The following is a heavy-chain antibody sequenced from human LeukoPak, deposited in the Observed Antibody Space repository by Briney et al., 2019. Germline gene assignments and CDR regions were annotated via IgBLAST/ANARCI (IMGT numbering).Heavy chain of an antibody. CDR1: GGSMSGYF. CDR2: IYYSGNT. CDR3: ATRSTGVAATFDS. D-gene: IGHD2-15*01. V-gene: IGHV4-59*01. J-gene: IGHJ4*02. Sequence: SETLSLTCTVSGGSMSGYFWSWIRQPPGKGLEWIGYIYYSGNTNYNPSLKSRVTISVDTSKNQFSLKLSSVTAADTAVYYCATRSTGVAATFDSWGQGALVTVSS.